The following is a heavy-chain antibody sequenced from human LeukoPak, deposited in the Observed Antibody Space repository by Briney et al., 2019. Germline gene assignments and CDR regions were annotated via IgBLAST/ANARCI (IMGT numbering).Heavy chain of an antibody. Sequence: ASVKVSCKASGYTFIDYFIHWMRQTPGPGLEWLGWINPNSGVTRYAQKFQDRVTMTRDTAAYMELSSLKSDDTAMYYCVRAVSGTLGGAFDIWGQGTAVTVSS. CDR1: GYTFIDYF. CDR2: INPNSGVT. D-gene: IGHD1-7*01. V-gene: IGHV1-2*02. J-gene: IGHJ3*02. CDR3: VRAVSGTLGGAFDI.